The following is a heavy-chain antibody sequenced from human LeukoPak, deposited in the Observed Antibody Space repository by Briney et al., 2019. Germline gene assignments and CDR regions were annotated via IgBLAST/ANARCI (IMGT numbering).Heavy chain of an antibody. Sequence: SETLSLTCTVSGGSISSHYWSWIRQPPGKGLEWIGYIYYSGSTNYNPSLKSRVTISVDTSKNQFSLKLSSVTAADTAVYYCARVLNDYVWGQRYCYMDVWGKGTTVTVSS. CDR3: ARVLNDYVWGQRYCYMDV. CDR2: IYYSGST. J-gene: IGHJ6*03. V-gene: IGHV4-59*11. CDR1: GGSISSHY. D-gene: IGHD3-16*01.